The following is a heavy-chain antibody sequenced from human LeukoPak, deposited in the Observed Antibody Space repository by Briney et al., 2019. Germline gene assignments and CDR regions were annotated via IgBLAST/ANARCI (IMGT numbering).Heavy chain of an antibody. CDR1: GGTFSSYA. V-gene: IGHV1-69*13. Sequence: SVKVSCKASGGTFSSYAISWVRQAPGQGLEWMGGIIPIFGTANYAQKFQGRVTITADESTSTAYMELSSLRSEDTAVYYCARDIAARRVAYMDFQHWGQGTLVTVSS. CDR2: IIPIFGTA. D-gene: IGHD6-6*01. CDR3: ARDIAARRVAYMDFQH. J-gene: IGHJ1*01.